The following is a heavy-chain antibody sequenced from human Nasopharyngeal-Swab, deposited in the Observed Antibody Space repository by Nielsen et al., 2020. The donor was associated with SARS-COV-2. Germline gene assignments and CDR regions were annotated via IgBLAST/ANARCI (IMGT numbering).Heavy chain of an antibody. J-gene: IGHJ4*02. D-gene: IGHD6-19*01. Sequence: GESLKISCAASGFTFSSYEMNWVRQAPGKGLEWVSYISSSGSTIYYTDSVKGRFTISRDNSKNTLYLQMNSLRAEDTAVYYCARVAPVAGTGFDYWGQGTLVTVSS. CDR1: GFTFSSYE. CDR3: ARVAPVAGTGFDY. CDR2: ISSSGSTI. V-gene: IGHV3-48*03.